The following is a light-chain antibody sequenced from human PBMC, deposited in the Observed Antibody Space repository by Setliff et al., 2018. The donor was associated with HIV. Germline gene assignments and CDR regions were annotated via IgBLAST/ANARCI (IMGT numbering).Light chain of an antibody. V-gene: IGLV2-14*01. CDR3: CSYTSSNTEV. J-gene: IGLJ1*01. CDR2: EVS. CDR1: SSDVGAYNY. Sequence: QSALTQPASVSGSPGQSITISCTGTSSDVGAYNYVSWYQQYPGKAPKLMIYEVSNRPSGVSNRFSGSKSGNTASLTISGLQAEGEADYYCCSYTSSNTEVFGTGTKVTV.